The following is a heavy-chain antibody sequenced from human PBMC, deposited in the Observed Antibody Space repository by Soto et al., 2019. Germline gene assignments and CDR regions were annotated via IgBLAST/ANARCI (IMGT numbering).Heavy chain of an antibody. D-gene: IGHD4-17*01. V-gene: IGHV1-46*01. CDR1: GYTFTSYY. CDR2: INPSGGST. J-gene: IGHJ4*02. CDR3: ARDRVYGDPHGY. Sequence: WASVKVSCKASGYTFTSYYMHWVRQAPGQGPEWMGIINPSGGSTSYAQKLQGRVTMTTDTSTSTAYMELRSLRSDDTAVYYCARDRVYGDPHGYWGRGTLVTVSS.